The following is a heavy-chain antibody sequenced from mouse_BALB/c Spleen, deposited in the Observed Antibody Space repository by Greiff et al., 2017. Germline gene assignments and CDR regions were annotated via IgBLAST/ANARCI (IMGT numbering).Heavy chain of an antibody. CDR3: ANYYDYDVGAMDY. V-gene: IGHV3-2*02. D-gene: IGHD2-4*01. J-gene: IGHJ4*01. Sequence: EVKLMESGPGLVKPSQSLSLTCTVTGYSITSDYAWNWIRQFPGNKLEWMGYISYSGSTSYNPSLKSRISITRDTSKNQFFLQLNSVTTEDTATYYCANYYDYDVGAMDYWGQGTSVTVSS. CDR2: ISYSGST. CDR1: GYSITSDYA.